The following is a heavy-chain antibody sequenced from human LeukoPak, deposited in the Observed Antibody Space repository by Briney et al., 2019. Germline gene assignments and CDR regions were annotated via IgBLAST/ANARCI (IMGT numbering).Heavy chain of an antibody. CDR2: INHSGST. CDR3: ASTYCSGGSCYALDYYYGMDV. J-gene: IGHJ6*02. D-gene: IGHD2-15*01. CDR1: GGSFSGYY. Sequence: SPSETLSLTCAVYGGSFSGYYWSWIRQPPGKGLEWIGEINHSGSTNYNPSLKSRVTISVDTSKNQFSLKLSSVTAADTAVHYCASTYCSGGSCYALDYYYGMDVWGQGTTVTVSS. V-gene: IGHV4-34*01.